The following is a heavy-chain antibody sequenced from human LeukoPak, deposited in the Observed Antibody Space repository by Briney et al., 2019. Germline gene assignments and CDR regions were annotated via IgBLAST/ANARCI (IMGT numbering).Heavy chain of an antibody. CDR3: ARDSSGWSDWFDP. V-gene: IGHV3-30*02. Sequence: GGSLRLSCAASGFTFSNYGMHWVRQAPGKGLEWVAFISYDEKNKYYADSVKGRFTISRDNSKKTLYVQMNSLRADDTATYYCARDSSGWSDWFDPWGQGTPVTVSS. J-gene: IGHJ5*02. CDR1: GFTFSNYG. CDR2: ISYDEKNK. D-gene: IGHD6-19*01.